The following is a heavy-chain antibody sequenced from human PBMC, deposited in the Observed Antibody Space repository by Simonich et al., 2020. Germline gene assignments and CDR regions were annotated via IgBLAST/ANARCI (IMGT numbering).Heavy chain of an antibody. V-gene: IGHV1-2*02. CDR2: SNPNSGGT. CDR1: GYTFTGYY. D-gene: IGHD5-18*01. J-gene: IGHJ3*02. Sequence: QVQLVQSGAEVKKPGASVKVSCKASGYTFTGYYMHGVRQAPGQWLGWMGWSNPNSGGTNYAQKFQGRVTMTRDTSISTAYMELSRLRSDDTAVYYCARVSGGTAMVASTFDIWGQGTMVTVSS. CDR3: ARVSGGTAMVASTFDI.